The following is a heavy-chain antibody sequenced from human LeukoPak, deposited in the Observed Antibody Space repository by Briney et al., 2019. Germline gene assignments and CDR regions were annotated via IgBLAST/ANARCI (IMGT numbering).Heavy chain of an antibody. J-gene: IGHJ4*02. CDR2: XXXSGST. D-gene: IGHD3-22*01. Sequence: SETLSLTCTVSGGSISXYYWSWIRQPPGKXXXXXXXXXXSGSTXXNXXXXXXXXISVDTSKNQFSLKLSSVTAADTAVYYCARHGXYYDSSGYPKVFDYWGQGTLVTVSS. V-gene: IGHV4-59*08. CDR3: ARHGXYYDSSGYPKVFDY. CDR1: GGSISXYY.